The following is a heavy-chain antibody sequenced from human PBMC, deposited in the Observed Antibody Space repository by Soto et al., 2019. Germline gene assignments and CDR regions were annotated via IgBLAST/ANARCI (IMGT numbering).Heavy chain of an antibody. D-gene: IGHD1-7*01. CDR2: IYPGDSDT. CDR1: GYRFTSYW. V-gene: IGHV5-51*01. CDR3: ARLSYALELTARENFDY. J-gene: IGHJ4*02. Sequence: PGESLKISCKGSGYRFTSYWIGWVRQMPGKGLEWMGIIYPGDSDTRYSPSFQGQVTISADKSISTAYLQWSSLKASDTAMYYCARLSYALELTARENFDYWGQGTLVTVSS.